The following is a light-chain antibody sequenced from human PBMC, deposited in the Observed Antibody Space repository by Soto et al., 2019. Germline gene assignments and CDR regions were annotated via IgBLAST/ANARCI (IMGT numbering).Light chain of an antibody. Sequence: DIVMTQSPDSLTCSRGGGATLNGNSSQLFFSTSAKRNSLGWYQQNPGQPPKLLIYWASTRESGVSDRFSGSGSGTDFTLTISNLQAEDVAVYYCQQYYDIAWTFGRGTKVETK. CDR1: QLFFSTSAKRNS. V-gene: IGKV4-1*01. J-gene: IGKJ1*01. CDR3: QQYYDIAWT. CDR2: WAS.